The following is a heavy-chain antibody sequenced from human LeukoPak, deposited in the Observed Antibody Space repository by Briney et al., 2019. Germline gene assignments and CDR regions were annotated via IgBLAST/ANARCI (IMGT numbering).Heavy chain of an antibody. CDR2: IWNDGSNE. V-gene: IGHV3-33*06. J-gene: IGHJ4*02. Sequence: PGRSLRLSCAASGFTFSHFGMHWVRQAPGKGLEWVAVIWNDGSNEYYADSVKGRFTISRDNSKNTVSPQMNSLRDEDTAVYYCAKDAQRGFDYSNSLEYWGQGTLVTVSS. CDR3: AKDAQRGFDYSNSLEY. D-gene: IGHD4-11*01. CDR1: GFTFSHFG.